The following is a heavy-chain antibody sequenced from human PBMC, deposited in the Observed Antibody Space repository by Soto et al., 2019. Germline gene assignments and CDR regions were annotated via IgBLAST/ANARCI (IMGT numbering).Heavy chain of an antibody. V-gene: IGHV4-4*02. CDR1: SASISSSNW. J-gene: IGHJ5*02. CDR2: IYYTGST. D-gene: IGHD4-4*01. Sequence: QVQLQESGPGLVKPSGTLSLTCGVSSASISSSNWWRWVRQPPGKGLEWIGEIYYTGSTEYNPSLKSRVTMSVDTSKNQFSLKLSSVTAADTAVYYCARVAVTADHWGQGTLVTVSS. CDR3: ARVAVTADH.